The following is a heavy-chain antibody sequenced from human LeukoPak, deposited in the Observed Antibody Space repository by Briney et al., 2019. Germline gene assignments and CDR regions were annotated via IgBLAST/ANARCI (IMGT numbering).Heavy chain of an antibody. D-gene: IGHD6-19*01. V-gene: IGHV4-59*01. J-gene: IGHJ5*02. CDR1: GGSFSGYY. Sequence: SETLSLTCAVYGGSFSGYYWSWIRQPPGKGLEWIGYIYYSGSTNYNPSLKSRVTISVDTSKNQFSLKLSSVTAADTAVYYCARAEYSSGWYSPACWFDPWGQGTLVTVSS. CDR3: ARAEYSSGWYSPACWFDP. CDR2: IYYSGST.